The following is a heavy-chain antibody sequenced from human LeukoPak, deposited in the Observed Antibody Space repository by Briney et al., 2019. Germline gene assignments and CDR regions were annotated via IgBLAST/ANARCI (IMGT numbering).Heavy chain of an antibody. V-gene: IGHV3-30-3*01. CDR1: ASTSSSYA. D-gene: IGHD4-17*01. J-gene: IGHJ4*02. CDR2: ISFDGSNK. Sequence: PGRSLRLSFAASASTSSSYAMHSGRESPRKGLEWVSVISFDGSNKYSADSVKGRFTISRDNSKNTLYLQMNRLRAADTAVYYCARGPDDYGESLQLFDYWGQGTLVTVSS. CDR3: ARGPDDYGESLQLFDY.